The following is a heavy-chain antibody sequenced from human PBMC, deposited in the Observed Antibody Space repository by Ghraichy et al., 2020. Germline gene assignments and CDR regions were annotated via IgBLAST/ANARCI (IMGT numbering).Heavy chain of an antibody. D-gene: IGHD3-16*01. Sequence: LSLTCAASGFTFDDCTMHWVRQAPGKGLEWVSLISWDGGSTYYADSVQGRFTISRDNSKNSLYLQMNSLRTEDTALYYCAKEFTRDYVYYFDDWGQGTLVTVSS. CDR2: ISWDGGST. CDR3: AKEFTRDYVYYFDD. V-gene: IGHV3-43*01. CDR1: GFTFDDCT. J-gene: IGHJ4*02.